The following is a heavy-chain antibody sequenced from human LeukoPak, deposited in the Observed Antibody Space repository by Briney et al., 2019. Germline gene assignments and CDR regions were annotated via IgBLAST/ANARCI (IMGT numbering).Heavy chain of an antibody. V-gene: IGHV4-61*02. CDR3: ARDSRYSGTSGYYYSHYYMDV. D-gene: IGHD3-22*01. Sequence: SETLSLTCTVSGGSISSGSYYWSWIRQPAGKGLEWIGRIYTSGSTNYNPSLNSRATMSVDTYKNQFSLKLSSVTAADTAVYYCARDSRYSGTSGYYYSHYYMDVWGKGTTVTVSS. CDR2: IYTSGST. J-gene: IGHJ6*03. CDR1: GGSISSGSYY.